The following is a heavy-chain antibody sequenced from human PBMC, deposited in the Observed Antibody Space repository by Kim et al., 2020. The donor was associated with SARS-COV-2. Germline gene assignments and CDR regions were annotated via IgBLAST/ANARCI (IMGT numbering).Heavy chain of an antibody. V-gene: IGHV1-8*01. D-gene: IGHD3-3*02. Sequence: ASVKVSCKASGYTFIDNHINWMRQATGQGLEWVGWIGPRNGDTAYAQRLQGRVTMTRDTSINTVYMELSSLSFEDTAVYFCARWAPGIRAFDAWGQGALV. CDR3: ARWAPGIRAFDA. J-gene: IGHJ4*02. CDR1: GYTFIDNH. CDR2: IGPRNGDT.